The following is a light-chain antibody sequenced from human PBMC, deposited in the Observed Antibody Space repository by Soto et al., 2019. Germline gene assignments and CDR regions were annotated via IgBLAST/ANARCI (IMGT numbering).Light chain of an antibody. CDR2: AAS. Sequence: DIQMTQSPSSLSASVGDRVTITCRASQSISTYLNWYQQKPGKAPNLLIYAASILQSGVPSRFSGSGSGTYFTLTISSLQPEDFATYYCQQSSTTPRTCGQGTKVEIK. CDR1: QSISTY. J-gene: IGKJ1*01. V-gene: IGKV1-39*01. CDR3: QQSSTTPRT.